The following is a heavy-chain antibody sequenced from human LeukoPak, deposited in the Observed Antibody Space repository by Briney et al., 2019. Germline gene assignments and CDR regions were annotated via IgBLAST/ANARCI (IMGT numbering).Heavy chain of an antibody. CDR2: IYYSGST. CDR1: GGSISSGGYY. J-gene: IGHJ4*02. Sequence: SETLSLTCTVSGGSISSGGYYWSWIRQHPGKGLEWIGYIYYSGSTYYNPSLKSRVTISVDTSKNQFSLKLSSVTAADTAVYYCARQFRAGAEFDYWGQGTLVTVSS. V-gene: IGHV4-31*03. D-gene: IGHD1-26*01. CDR3: ARQFRAGAEFDY.